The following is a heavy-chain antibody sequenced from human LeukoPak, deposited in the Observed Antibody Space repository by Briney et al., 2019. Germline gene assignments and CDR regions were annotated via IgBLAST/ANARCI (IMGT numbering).Heavy chain of an antibody. J-gene: IGHJ4*02. V-gene: IGHV4-34*01. D-gene: IGHD6-19*01. CDR3: ARAASFIAVAGTVYFDY. Sequence: SETLSLTCAVYGGSFSGYYWSWIRQPPGKGLEWIGEINHSGSTNYNPSLKSRVTISVDTSKNQFSLKLSSVTAADTAVYYCARAASFIAVAGTVYFDYWGQGTLVTVSS. CDR1: GGSFSGYY. CDR2: INHSGST.